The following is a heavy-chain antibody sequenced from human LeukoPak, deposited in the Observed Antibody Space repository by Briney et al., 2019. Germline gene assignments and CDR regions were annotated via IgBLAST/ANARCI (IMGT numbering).Heavy chain of an antibody. CDR1: GFIFSDYW. J-gene: IGHJ5*02. CDR3: ARDVDRRDDP. Sequence: PGGSLRLSCAASGFIFSDYWMTSVRQAPGKGLELVANMNRDGSEKHYVDSVKGRFTISRDNAKKLLFLKMNNLRAEDTAVYYCARDVDRRDDPWGQGILVTVS. V-gene: IGHV3-7*01. D-gene: IGHD3-9*01. CDR2: MNRDGSEK.